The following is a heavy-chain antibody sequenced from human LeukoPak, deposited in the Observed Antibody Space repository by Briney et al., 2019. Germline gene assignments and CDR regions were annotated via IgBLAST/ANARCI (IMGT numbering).Heavy chain of an antibody. CDR2: ISGSGGST. D-gene: IGHD2-15*01. CDR1: GFTFSSYA. Sequence: GGSLRLSCAASGFTFSSYAMSWVRQAPGKGLEWVSAISGSGGSTYYADSVKGRFTTSRDNSKNTLYLQMNSLRAEDTAVYYCAKDREEGYCSGGSCYTTFDYWGQGTLVTVSS. CDR3: AKDREEGYCSGGSCYTTFDY. J-gene: IGHJ4*02. V-gene: IGHV3-23*01.